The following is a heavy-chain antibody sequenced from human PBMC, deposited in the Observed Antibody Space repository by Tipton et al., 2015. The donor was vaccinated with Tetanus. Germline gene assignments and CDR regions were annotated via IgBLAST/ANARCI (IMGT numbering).Heavy chain of an antibody. J-gene: IGHJ4*02. CDR2: ISTTGHST. V-gene: IGHV3-21*01. Sequence: SLRLSCAASGFTFSSHAMNWVRQAPGKGLEWVSSISTTGHSTFYAASVKGRFTISRDNAQSSLFLQMNSLKAEDTALYYCAREESGGGFAYWGQGTLVTVSS. CDR3: AREESGGGFAY. D-gene: IGHD3-16*01. CDR1: GFTFSSHA.